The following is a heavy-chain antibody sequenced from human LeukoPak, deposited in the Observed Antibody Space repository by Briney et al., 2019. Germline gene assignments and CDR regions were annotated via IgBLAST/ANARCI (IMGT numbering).Heavy chain of an antibody. CDR1: GFAFSNYG. Sequence: GGSLRLSCAASGFAFSNYGMNWVRQAPGKGLEWVAFIRYDGSNKYYADSVKGRFTISRDSSKNTLYLQMNSLRPEDTAVYYCAKESQLSYSGTFYIDYWGQGTLVTVSS. J-gene: IGHJ4*02. D-gene: IGHD1-26*01. CDR3: AKESQLSYSGTFYIDY. CDR2: IRYDGSNK. V-gene: IGHV3-30*02.